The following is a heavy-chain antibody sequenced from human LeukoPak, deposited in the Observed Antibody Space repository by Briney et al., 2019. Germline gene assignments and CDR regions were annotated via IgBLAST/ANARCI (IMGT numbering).Heavy chain of an antibody. J-gene: IGHJ5*02. CDR3: ARDPTSGSFRNWFDP. V-gene: IGHV3-33*01. CDR2: IWYDGSNI. Sequence: GGSLRLSCAASGFTFSSYGMHWVRQAPGNGLEWVAVIWYDGSNIYYADSVKGRFTISRDNSKNTLYLQMNSLRAEDTAVYYCARDPTSGSFRNWFDPWGQGTLVTVCS. CDR1: GFTFSSYG. D-gene: IGHD3-10*01.